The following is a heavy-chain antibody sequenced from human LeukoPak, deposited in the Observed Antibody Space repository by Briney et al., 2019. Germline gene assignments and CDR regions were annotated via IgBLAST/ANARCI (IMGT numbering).Heavy chain of an antibody. Sequence: GGSLRLSCAASGFTFSSYAMSWVRQAPGRGLEWVSAISGSGGSTYYADSVKGRFTISRDNSKNTLYLQMNSLRAEDTAVYYCARSLRFLEWPSPGDYWGPGTLVTVSS. D-gene: IGHD3-3*01. CDR1: GFTFSSYA. CDR3: ARSLRFLEWPSPGDY. V-gene: IGHV3-23*01. CDR2: ISGSGGST. J-gene: IGHJ4*02.